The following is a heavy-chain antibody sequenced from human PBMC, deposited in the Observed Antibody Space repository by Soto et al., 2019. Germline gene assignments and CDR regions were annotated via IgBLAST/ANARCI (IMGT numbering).Heavy chain of an antibody. J-gene: IGHJ6*02. Sequence: SVKVSCKASGCTFSSYAISCVRQAPGQVLEWMGGIIPIFGTANYAQKFQGRVTITADKSTSTAYMELSSLRAEDTAVYYCARLTDYSIHYYGMDVWGQGTTVTVSS. CDR2: IIPIFGTA. CDR3: ARLTDYSIHYYGMDV. CDR1: GCTFSSYA. V-gene: IGHV1-69*06. D-gene: IGHD4-4*01.